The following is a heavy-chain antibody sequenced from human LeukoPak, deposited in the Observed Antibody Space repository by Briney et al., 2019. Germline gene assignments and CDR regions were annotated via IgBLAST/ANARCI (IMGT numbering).Heavy chain of an antibody. J-gene: IGHJ4*02. D-gene: IGHD5-24*01. V-gene: IGHV4-31*03. CDR1: GGSISSGGYY. CDR3: ARIRDGYNYSYYFDY. Sequence: SETLSLTCTVSGGSISSGGYYWSWIRLHPGKGLEWIGYIYYSGSTYYNPSLKSRVTISVDTSKNQFSLKLSSVTAADTAVYYCARIRDGYNYSYYFDYWGQGTLVTVSS. CDR2: IYYSGST.